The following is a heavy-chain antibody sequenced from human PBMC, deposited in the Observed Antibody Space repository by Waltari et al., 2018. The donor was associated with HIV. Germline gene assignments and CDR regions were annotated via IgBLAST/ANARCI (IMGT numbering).Heavy chain of an antibody. CDR3: AREGHTIFGAGGYYGMDV. D-gene: IGHD3-3*01. Sequence: AASGFTFSSYSMKWVRQAPGQGLEWVSSISGSSRYIYYADSVKGRFTISRDNAKNSLYLQMNSLRAEDTAVYYCAREGHTIFGAGGYYGMDVWGQGTTVTVSS. V-gene: IGHV3-21*01. CDR1: GFTFSSYS. CDR2: ISGSSRYI. J-gene: IGHJ6*02.